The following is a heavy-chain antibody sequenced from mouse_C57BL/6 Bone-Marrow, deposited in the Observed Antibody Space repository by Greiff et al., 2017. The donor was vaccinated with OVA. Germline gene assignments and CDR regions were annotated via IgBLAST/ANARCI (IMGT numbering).Heavy chain of an antibody. CDR2: IYPRDGST. J-gene: IGHJ2*01. D-gene: IGHD1-1*01. V-gene: IGHV1-78*01. CDR3: ARWGFITTVVAPFDY. Sequence: VQLQQSDAELVKPGASVKISCKVSGYTFTDHTIHWMKQRPEQGLEWIGYIYPRDGSTKYNEKFKGKATLTADKSSSTAYMQLNSLTSEDSAVYFCARWGFITTVVAPFDYWGQGTTLTVSS. CDR1: GYTFTDHT.